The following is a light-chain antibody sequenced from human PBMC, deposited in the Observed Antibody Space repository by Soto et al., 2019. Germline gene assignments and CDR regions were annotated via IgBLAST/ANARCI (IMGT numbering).Light chain of an antibody. Sequence: DIQMTQSPSTLSASVGDRVTITCRASQSISSWWAWYQQKPGKAPKLLIYDASSLESGVPSRFSGSGSETEFTLTISGLQPGDSATYYCQQYNSYSPTFGQGTKVDVK. J-gene: IGKJ1*01. CDR3: QQYNSYSPT. CDR2: DAS. CDR1: QSISSW. V-gene: IGKV1-5*01.